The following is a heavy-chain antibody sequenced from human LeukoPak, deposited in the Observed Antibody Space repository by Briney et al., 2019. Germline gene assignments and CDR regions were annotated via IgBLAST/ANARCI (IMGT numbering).Heavy chain of an antibody. Sequence: SETLSLICAVYGGSFSGYYWSWIRQPPGKGLEWIGEINHSGSTNYNPSLKSRVTISVDTSKNQFSLKLSSVTAADTAVYYCARTGTRPGIAAAGFDYWGQGTLVTVSS. CDR3: ARTGTRPGIAAAGFDY. CDR2: INHSGST. CDR1: GGSFSGYY. J-gene: IGHJ4*02. V-gene: IGHV4-34*01. D-gene: IGHD6-13*01.